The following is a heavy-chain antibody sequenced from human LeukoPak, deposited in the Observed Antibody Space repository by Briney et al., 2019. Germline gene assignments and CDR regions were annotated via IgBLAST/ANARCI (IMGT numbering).Heavy chain of an antibody. D-gene: IGHD2-2*01. CDR3: ARDYIVVVPAAIYMDV. CDR2: IRYDGSNK. Sequence: PGGSLRLSCAASGFTFSSYGMHWVRQAPGKGLEWVAFIRYDGSNKYYADSVKGRFTISRDNSKNTLYLQMNSLRAEDTAVYYCARDYIVVVPAAIYMDVWGKGTTVTVSS. V-gene: IGHV3-30*02. J-gene: IGHJ6*03. CDR1: GFTFSSYG.